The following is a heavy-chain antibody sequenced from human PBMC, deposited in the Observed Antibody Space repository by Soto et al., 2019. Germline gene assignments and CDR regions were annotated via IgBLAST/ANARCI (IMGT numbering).Heavy chain of an antibody. D-gene: IGHD6-13*01. CDR3: ARDSIAAAGTFSWFDP. Sequence: QVQLQQSGPGLVKLSQTLSLTCAISGDSVSSNSAAWNWIRPSPSRGLEWLGRTYYRSKWYNDYAVYVKSRITINPDTSKTQFSLQLNSVTPADTAVYYCARDSIAAAGTFSWFDPWGQGTMVTFS. CDR2: TYYRSKWYN. V-gene: IGHV6-1*01. CDR1: GDSVSSNSAA. J-gene: IGHJ5*02.